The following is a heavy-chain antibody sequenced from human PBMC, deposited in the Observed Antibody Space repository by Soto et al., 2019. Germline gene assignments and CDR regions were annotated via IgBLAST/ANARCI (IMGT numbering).Heavy chain of an antibody. CDR1: GFTFSSYS. CDR3: ARDPKAATAIRSNWFDP. Sequence: EVQLVESGGGLVKPGGSLRLSCAASGFTFSSYSMNWVRQAPGKGLEWVSSISSSSSYIYYADSVKGRFTISRDNAKNSLYLQMNSLRAEDTAVYYCARDPKAATAIRSNWFDPWGQGTLVTVSS. J-gene: IGHJ5*02. V-gene: IGHV3-21*01. CDR2: ISSSSSYI. D-gene: IGHD2-2*02.